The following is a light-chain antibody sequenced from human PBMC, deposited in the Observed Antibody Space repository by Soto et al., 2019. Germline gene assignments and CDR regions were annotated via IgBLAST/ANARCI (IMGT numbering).Light chain of an antibody. Sequence: EIVMTQSPATLSVSPGERATLSCRASPSVDTYLAWYQQKPGQAPSLLIYGASTRATGIPARFSGSGSGTEFTLTISDLQSADSAVYYCQQYNNWPLTFGQGTKVEIK. CDR1: PSVDTY. J-gene: IGKJ1*01. V-gene: IGKV3-15*01. CDR2: GAS. CDR3: QQYNNWPLT.